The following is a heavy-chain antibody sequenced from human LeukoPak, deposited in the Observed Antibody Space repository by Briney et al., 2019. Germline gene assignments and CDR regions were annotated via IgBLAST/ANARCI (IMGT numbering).Heavy chain of an antibody. CDR2: IKNDGTTT. J-gene: IGHJ5*02. CDR1: GLTFSGFW. V-gene: IGHV3-74*03. Sequence: PGGSLRLSCAASGLTFSGFWMHWVRQAPGKGLVWVARIKNDGTTTTYADSVKGRFTISRDNAKNILYLQMNSLRAEDTAVYYCAKSDWFDPWGQGTLVTVSS. CDR3: AKSDWFDP.